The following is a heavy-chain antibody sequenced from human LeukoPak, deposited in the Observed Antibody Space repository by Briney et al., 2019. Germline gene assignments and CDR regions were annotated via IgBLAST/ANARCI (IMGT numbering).Heavy chain of an antibody. CDR1: GFAFRTHS. D-gene: IGHD3-10*01. CDR3: ARDGITMVRGAHYYGMDV. CDR2: ISSSSSAI. Sequence: QPGGSLRLSCAASGFAFRTHSMTWVRQAPGKGLEWVSYISSSSSAIYYADSVKGRFTISRDNAKNSLYLQMNSLRDEDTAVYYCARDGITMVRGAHYYGMDVWGQGTTVTVSS. J-gene: IGHJ6*02. V-gene: IGHV3-48*02.